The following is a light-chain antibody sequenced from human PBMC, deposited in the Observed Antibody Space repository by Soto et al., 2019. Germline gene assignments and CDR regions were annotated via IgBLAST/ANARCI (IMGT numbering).Light chain of an antibody. CDR1: QSISSY. Sequence: DIQMTQSPSSLSASVGDRVTITCRASQSISSYLNWYQQKPGKAPKLLIYAASSLQSWFPSRFSGSGSGTDFTLTISSLQQQDFTTYYCQQSYRTLRTFGHRTKVEIK. J-gene: IGKJ1*01. CDR3: QQSYRTLRT. CDR2: AAS. V-gene: IGKV1-39*01.